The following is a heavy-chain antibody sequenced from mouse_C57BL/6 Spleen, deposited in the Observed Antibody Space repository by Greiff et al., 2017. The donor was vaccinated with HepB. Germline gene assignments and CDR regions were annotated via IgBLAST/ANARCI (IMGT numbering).Heavy chain of an antibody. CDR2: ISDGGSYT. V-gene: IGHV5-4*01. J-gene: IGHJ2*01. Sequence: EVMLVESGGGLVKPGGSLKLSCAASGFTFSSYAMSWVRQTPEKRLEWVATISDGGSYTYYPDNVKGRFTISRDNAKNNLYLQMSHLKSEDTAMYYCARDGAYYYGSSYVSFDYWGQGTTLTVSS. CDR3: ARDGAYYYGSSYVSFDY. D-gene: IGHD1-1*01. CDR1: GFTFSSYA.